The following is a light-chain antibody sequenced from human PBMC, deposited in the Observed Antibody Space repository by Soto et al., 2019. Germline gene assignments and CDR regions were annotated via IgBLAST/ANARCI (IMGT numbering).Light chain of an antibody. CDR2: KAS. V-gene: IGKV1-5*03. J-gene: IGKJ1*01. CDR3: QHYNSYSEA. Sequence: DIQMTQYPSTLSGSVGDRVTITCRASQTISSWLAWYQQKPGKAPKLLIYKASTLKSGVPSRFSGSGSGTEFTLTISSLQPDDFATYYCQHYNSYSEAFGQRTK. CDR1: QTISSW.